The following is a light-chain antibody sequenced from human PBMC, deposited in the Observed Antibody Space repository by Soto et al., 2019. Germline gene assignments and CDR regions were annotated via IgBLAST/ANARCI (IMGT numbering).Light chain of an antibody. J-gene: IGLJ2*01. Sequence: QLVLTQSSSASASLGSSVRLTCTLSSGHSRNTIAWHQQQPEKDPRYLMKVESSGSHNKGNGVPDRFSGSSSGADRYLTISNLQFDDEADYYCETWDSNTRVFGGGTKVTVL. V-gene: IGLV4-60*02. CDR2: VESSGSH. CDR1: SGHSRNT. CDR3: ETWDSNTRV.